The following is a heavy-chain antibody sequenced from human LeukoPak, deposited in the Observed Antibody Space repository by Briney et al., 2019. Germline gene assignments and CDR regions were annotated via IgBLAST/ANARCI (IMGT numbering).Heavy chain of an antibody. CDR3: VRRAHLAPRQPRDY. D-gene: IGHD1-1*01. CDR1: GGSISSSSYY. CDR2: IYYSGST. Sequence: PSETLSLTCTVSGGSISSSSYYWGWIRQPPGKGLERIGSIYYSGSTYYNPSLKSRVTISVDTSKNQFSLKLSSVSAADTAVYYCVRRAHLAPRQPRDYWGQGTLVTVSS. V-gene: IGHV4-39*01. J-gene: IGHJ4*02.